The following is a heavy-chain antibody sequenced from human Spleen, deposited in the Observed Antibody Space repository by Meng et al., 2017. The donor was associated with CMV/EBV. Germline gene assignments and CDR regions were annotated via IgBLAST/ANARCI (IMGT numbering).Heavy chain of an antibody. CDR1: GFTFSDAG. J-gene: IGHJ4*02. D-gene: IGHD3-22*01. CDR2: IRNRANSHAT. V-gene: IGHV3-73*01. CDR3: SRGDSNGPLY. Sequence: CSASGFTFSDAGLHWVRQPSGRGLGWIGRIRNRANSHATAYVASVKGRFTISRDDSKNTMYLHMNSLKTDDTAVYYCSRGDSNGPLYWGPGTLVTVSS.